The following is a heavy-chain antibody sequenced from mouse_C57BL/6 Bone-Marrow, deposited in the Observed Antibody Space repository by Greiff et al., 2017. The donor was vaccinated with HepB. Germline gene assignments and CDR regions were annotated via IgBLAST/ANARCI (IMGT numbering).Heavy chain of an antibody. Sequence: VQLQQSGAELARPGASVKLSCKASGYTFTSYGISWVKQRTGQGLEWIGEIYPRSGNTYYNEKLKGKATLTADKSSSTAYMELRSLTSEDSAVYFCAPHYYGSSYVDYWGQGTTLTVSS. CDR1: GYTFTSYG. D-gene: IGHD1-1*01. V-gene: IGHV1-81*01. CDR3: APHYYGSSYVDY. J-gene: IGHJ2*01. CDR2: IYPRSGNT.